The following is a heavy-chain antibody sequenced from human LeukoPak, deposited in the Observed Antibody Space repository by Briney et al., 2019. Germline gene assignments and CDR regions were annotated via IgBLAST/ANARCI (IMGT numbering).Heavy chain of an antibody. Sequence: PSETLSLTSTVSGDSISSYYWSWIRQPPGKGLEWIGYIYTSGGTNYIPSLKGRVTISIDTSKNQSSLKLSPVTAADSAVYYCARLTRLSTSPDRYYLDYWGQGTLVTVSS. CDR2: IYTSGGT. J-gene: IGHJ4*02. V-gene: IGHV4-4*09. CDR3: ARLTRLSTSPDRYYLDY. D-gene: IGHD6-6*01. CDR1: GDSISSYY.